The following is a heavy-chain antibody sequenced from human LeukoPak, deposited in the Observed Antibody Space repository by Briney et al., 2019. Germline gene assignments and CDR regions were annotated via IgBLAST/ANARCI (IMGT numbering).Heavy chain of an antibody. Sequence: PGGSLRLSCAATGFSFSRYGMRSVRQAPGKGLGWVALILFDVSNKYYTDSVKGRFTISRDDSKNTLFLQMKSLRAEDTAVYYCAKDVGSTIDTSGYYYRNRKGAIDMWGQGTRVTVSS. CDR2: ILFDVSNK. CDR1: GFSFSRYG. J-gene: IGHJ3*02. CDR3: AKDVGSTIDTSGYYYRNRKGAIDM. V-gene: IGHV3-30*02. D-gene: IGHD3-22*01.